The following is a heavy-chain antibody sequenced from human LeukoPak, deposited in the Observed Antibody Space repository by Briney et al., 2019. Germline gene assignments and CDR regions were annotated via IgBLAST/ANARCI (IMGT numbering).Heavy chain of an antibody. CDR2: ISAYNGNT. J-gene: IGHJ4*02. D-gene: IGHD2-2*01. Sequence: ASVKVSCKASGYTFTNYDINWVRQAPGQGLEWMGWISAYNGNTNYAQKLQGRATMTTDTSTSTAYMELRSLRSDDTAVYYCARGWGSIVPARFDYWGQGTLVTVSS. V-gene: IGHV1-18*01. CDR3: ARGWGSIVPARFDY. CDR1: GYTFTNYD.